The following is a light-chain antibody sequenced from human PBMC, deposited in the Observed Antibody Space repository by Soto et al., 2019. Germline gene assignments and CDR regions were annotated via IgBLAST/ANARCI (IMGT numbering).Light chain of an antibody. CDR2: DDR. J-gene: IGLJ1*01. Sequence: QSVLTQPRSVSGSPGQSVTISCTGTSSDVGTYNYFSWYQQHPGTPHQVMINDDRERPSGVPDRFAGSKSANAAFLTISGLPAEDEADYYCCSYAGRPRYVFGTGTKLTVL. V-gene: IGLV2-11*01. CDR3: CSYAGRPRYV. CDR1: SSDVGTYNY.